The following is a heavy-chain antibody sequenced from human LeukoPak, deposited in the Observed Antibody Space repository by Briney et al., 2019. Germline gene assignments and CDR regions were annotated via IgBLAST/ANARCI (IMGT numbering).Heavy chain of an antibody. J-gene: IGHJ6*03. CDR3: ARDGGSGYYYYMDV. Sequence: ASVMVSCKASGYTFTSYGISWVRQAPGQGLEWMGWISAYNGNTNYAQKLQGRVTMTTDTSTSTAYMGLRSLRSDDTAVYYCARDGGSGYYYYMDVWGKGTTVTVSS. V-gene: IGHV1-18*01. CDR2: ISAYNGNT. D-gene: IGHD3-10*01. CDR1: GYTFTSYG.